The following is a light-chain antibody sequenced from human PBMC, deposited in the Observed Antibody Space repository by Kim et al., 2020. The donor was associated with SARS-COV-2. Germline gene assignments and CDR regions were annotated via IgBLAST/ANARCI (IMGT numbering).Light chain of an antibody. CDR1: SANIASNV. J-gene: IGLJ3*02. Sequence: GQEITIACSGSSANIASNVVKWYQQRPGTAPKLLIYGNDYRPSGVPDRFSGSKSGTSASLAISGLQSEDEADYYCVAWDDSLNGSVFGGGTQLTVL. CDR2: GND. CDR3: VAWDDSLNGSV. V-gene: IGLV1-44*01.